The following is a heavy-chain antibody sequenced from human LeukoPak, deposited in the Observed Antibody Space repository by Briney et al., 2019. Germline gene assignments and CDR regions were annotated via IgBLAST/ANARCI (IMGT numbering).Heavy chain of an antibody. Sequence: EASVKVSCKASGYTFTSHDINWVRQATGQGLEWMGWMNPNSGNTGYAQKFQGRVTMTRNISISTVYMELNSLRSEDTAVYYCARVATISRMRNNWFDPWGQGTLVTVSS. CDR1: GYTFTSHD. V-gene: IGHV1-8*01. D-gene: IGHD5-12*01. CDR2: MNPNSGNT. J-gene: IGHJ5*02. CDR3: ARVATISRMRNNWFDP.